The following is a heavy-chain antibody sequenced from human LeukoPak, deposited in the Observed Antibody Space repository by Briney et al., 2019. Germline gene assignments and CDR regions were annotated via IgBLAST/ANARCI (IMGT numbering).Heavy chain of an antibody. CDR3: ARNTPGRDGYNHGVDY. D-gene: IGHD5-24*01. J-gene: IGHJ4*02. CDR1: GYSFTSYW. CDR2: IYPGDSDT. Sequence: GESLKISCKGSGYSFTSYWIGWVRQMPGKGLEWMGIIYPGDSDTRYSPSFQGQVTISADKSISTAYLQWSSLKASDTAMYYCARNTPGRDGYNHGVDYWGQGTLVTVSS. V-gene: IGHV5-51*01.